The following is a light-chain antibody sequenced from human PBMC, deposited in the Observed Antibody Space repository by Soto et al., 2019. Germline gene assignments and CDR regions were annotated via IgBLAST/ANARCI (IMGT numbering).Light chain of an antibody. Sequence: DIQMTQSPSSLSASVGDRVTITCQASQDIGNYLNWYQQKPGKAPKLLIFDASNLESGVPSRFSGSGSGTDFTSTISSLQPEDIQTHYCQQYENLPITLGQGTRLEIK. CDR2: DAS. CDR1: QDIGNY. J-gene: IGKJ5*01. CDR3: QQYENLPIT. V-gene: IGKV1-33*01.